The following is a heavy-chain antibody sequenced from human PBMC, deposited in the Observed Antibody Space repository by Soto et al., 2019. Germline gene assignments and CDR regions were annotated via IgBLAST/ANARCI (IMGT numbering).Heavy chain of an antibody. J-gene: IGHJ6*02. CDR3: AKDFGDIVVVVLSPYGMDV. CDR2: ISGSGEST. D-gene: IGHD2-15*01. V-gene: IGHV3-23*01. Sequence: PGGSLRLSCAASGFTFTNYAMNWVRQAPGKGLEWVSVISGSGESTYYADSVKGRFTISSDNSKNTLYLQMNSLRAEDTAVYFCAKDFGDIVVVVLSPYGMDVWGQGTTVTVSS. CDR1: GFTFTNYA.